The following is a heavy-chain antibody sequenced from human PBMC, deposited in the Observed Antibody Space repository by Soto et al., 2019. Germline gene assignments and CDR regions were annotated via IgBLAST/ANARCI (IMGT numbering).Heavy chain of an antibody. D-gene: IGHD1-26*01. Sequence: QVQLVESGGGVVQPGRSLRLSCAASGFTFSSYGMHWVRQAPGKGLEWVAVIWCDGSNKYYADSVKGRFTISRDNSKNTLYLQMNSLRAEDRAVYYCARANRGSFPYFDYWGQGTLVTVSS. V-gene: IGHV3-33*01. CDR1: GFTFSSYG. J-gene: IGHJ4*02. CDR2: IWCDGSNK. CDR3: ARANRGSFPYFDY.